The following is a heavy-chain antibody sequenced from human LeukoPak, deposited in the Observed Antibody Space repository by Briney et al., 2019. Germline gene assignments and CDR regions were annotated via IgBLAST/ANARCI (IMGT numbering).Heavy chain of an antibody. V-gene: IGHV1-69*01. Sequence: SVKVSCKASGGTFSSYAISWVRQAPGQGLEWMGGIIPIFGTANYAQKFQGRVTITADESTSTAYMELSSLRSEDKAVYYCVAMVRGVGYYYYYYGMDVWGQGTTVTVSS. CDR3: VAMVRGVGYYYYYYGMDV. CDR1: GGTFSSYA. D-gene: IGHD3-10*01. CDR2: IIPIFGTA. J-gene: IGHJ6*02.